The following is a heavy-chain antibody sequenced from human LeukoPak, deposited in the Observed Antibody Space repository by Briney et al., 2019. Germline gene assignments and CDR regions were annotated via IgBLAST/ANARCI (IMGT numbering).Heavy chain of an antibody. V-gene: IGHV4-59*01. CDR2: IYYSGST. CDR1: GGSISSYY. CDR3: GRDGGAAGHWFHP. Sequence: SETLSLTCTVPGGSISSYYWSWIRQPPGKGLEWIGYIYYSGSTNYNPSLKSRVTISVDTSKNQFSLKLSYVAAAETGVYYCGRDGGAAGHWFHPWGQGTLVTVSS. J-gene: IGHJ5*02. D-gene: IGHD6-13*01.